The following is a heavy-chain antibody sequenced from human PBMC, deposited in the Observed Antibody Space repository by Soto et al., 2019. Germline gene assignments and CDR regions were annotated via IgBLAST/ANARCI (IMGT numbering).Heavy chain of an antibody. CDR1: GFTFDDYG. CDR3: AKAWYSSSW. J-gene: IGHJ4*02. V-gene: IGHV3-20*04. Sequence: PGGSLRLSCAASGFTFDDYGMSWVRQAPGKGLEWVSGINWNGGSTDYADSVKGRFTISRDNAKNTLYLQMNSLRAEDTAVYYCAKAWYSSSWWGQGTLVTVSS. CDR2: INWNGGST. D-gene: IGHD6-13*01.